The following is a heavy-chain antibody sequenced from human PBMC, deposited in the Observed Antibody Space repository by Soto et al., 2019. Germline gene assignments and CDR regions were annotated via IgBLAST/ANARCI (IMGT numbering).Heavy chain of an antibody. CDR1: GFTFSSYA. V-gene: IGHV3-23*01. Sequence: GGSLRLSCAASGFTFSSYAMSWVRQAPGKGLEWVSSIIGSGDSTYYADSVKGRFTISRDNSKKTLFLQMNSLRAEDTAVYYCAKGRWFGDQYYFDYWGQGTLVTVSS. D-gene: IGHD3-10*01. J-gene: IGHJ4*02. CDR3: AKGRWFGDQYYFDY. CDR2: IIGSGDST.